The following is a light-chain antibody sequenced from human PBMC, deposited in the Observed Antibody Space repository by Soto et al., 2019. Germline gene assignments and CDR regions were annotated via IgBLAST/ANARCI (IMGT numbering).Light chain of an antibody. Sequence: EIVLTQSPGTLSLSPGERATLSCRASQSVSSSYLAWYQQKPGQAPRLLIYGASRRATGIPDRFSLSGSGSDFTLTISRLEAEDFAVYYCQQVGSSPWTFGQGTKVEIK. CDR3: QQVGSSPWT. J-gene: IGKJ1*01. CDR2: GAS. CDR1: QSVSSSY. V-gene: IGKV3-20*01.